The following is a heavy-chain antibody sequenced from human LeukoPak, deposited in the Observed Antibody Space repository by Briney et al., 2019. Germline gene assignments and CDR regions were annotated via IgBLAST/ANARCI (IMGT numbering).Heavy chain of an antibody. CDR3: AREANYDILTGYYTFDY. J-gene: IGHJ4*02. Sequence: GGSLRLSCAASGFTFSSYSMNWVRQAPGKGLEWVSSISSSSSYIYYADSVKGRFTISRDNAKNSLYLQMNSLRAEDTAVYYCAREANYDILTGYYTFDYWGQGTLVTASS. D-gene: IGHD3-9*01. CDR1: GFTFSSYS. V-gene: IGHV3-21*01. CDR2: ISSSSSYI.